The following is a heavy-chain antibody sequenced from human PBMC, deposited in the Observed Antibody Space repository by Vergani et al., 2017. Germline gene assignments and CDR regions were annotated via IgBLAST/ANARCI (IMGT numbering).Heavy chain of an antibody. V-gene: IGHV2-26*01. J-gene: IGHJ4*02. CDR1: GFSLSDAGMG. D-gene: IGHD3-3*01. CDR2: IFSDDEE. CDR3: ARIREVKTVFGVVIYFDH. Sequence: QVTLKESGPVLVKPTETLTLTCTVSGFSLSDAGMGVSWIRQPPGKALEWLAHIFSDDEESRDTSLKTRLTLSKDTSKSQVVLSITNMDPVDTATYYCARIREVKTVFGVVIYFDHWGQGALVTVSS.